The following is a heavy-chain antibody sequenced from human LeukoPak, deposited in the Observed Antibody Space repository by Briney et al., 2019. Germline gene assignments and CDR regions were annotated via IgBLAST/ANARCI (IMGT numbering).Heavy chain of an antibody. D-gene: IGHD3-16*02. J-gene: IGHJ4*02. CDR2: IIPIFGTA. CDR1: GGTFSSYA. CDR3: ASGRPKYDYVWGSYRYYFDY. V-gene: IGHV1-69*06. Sequence: ASVKVSCKASGGTFSSYAISWVRQAPGQGLEWMGGIIPIFGTANYAQKFQGRVTITADKSTSTAYMELSSLRSEDTAVYYCASGRPKYDYVWGSYRYYFDYWGQGTLVTVSS.